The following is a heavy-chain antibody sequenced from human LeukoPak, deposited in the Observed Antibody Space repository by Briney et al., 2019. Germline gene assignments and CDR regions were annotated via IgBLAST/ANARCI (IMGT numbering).Heavy chain of an antibody. CDR1: GGTFSNYA. J-gene: IGHJ3*02. CDR2: IIPIFGTA. V-gene: IGHV1-69*01. CDR3: AREKQVRGVDDAFDI. Sequence: SVKVSCKVSGGTFSNYAINWVRQAPGQGLEWMGGIIPIFGTANYAQKFQGRVTITADESASTAYMELSSLRSEDTAVYYCAREKQVRGVDDAFDIWGQGTMVTVSS. D-gene: IGHD3-10*01.